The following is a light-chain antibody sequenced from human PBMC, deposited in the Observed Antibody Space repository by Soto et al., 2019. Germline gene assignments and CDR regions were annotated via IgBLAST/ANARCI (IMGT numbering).Light chain of an antibody. V-gene: IGLV6-57*04. Sequence: NFMLTQPHSVSESPWKTVTLSCTRSSGSIASNYVQWYQQRPGSAPTTLIYEDDQRPSGVPDRFSGSIDRSSNSASLTISGLKTEDEADYYCQSYDSSNPVVFGGGTKLTVL. CDR1: SGSIASNY. CDR2: EDD. CDR3: QSYDSSNPVV. J-gene: IGLJ2*01.